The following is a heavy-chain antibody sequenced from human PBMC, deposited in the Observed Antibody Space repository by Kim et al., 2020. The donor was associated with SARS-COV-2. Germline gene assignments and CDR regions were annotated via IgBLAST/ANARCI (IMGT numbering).Heavy chain of an antibody. J-gene: IGHJ4*02. CDR3: ARRHPLGATTWVPPGLDY. CDR2: IYYSGST. V-gene: IGHV4-39*01. CDR1: GGSISSSSYY. Sequence: SETLSLTCTVSGGSISSSSYYWGWIRQPPGKGLEWIGSIYYSGSTYYNPSLKSRVTISVDTSKNQFSLKLSSVTAADTAVYYCARRHPLGATTWVPPGLDYWGQGTLVTVSS. D-gene: IGHD1-26*01.